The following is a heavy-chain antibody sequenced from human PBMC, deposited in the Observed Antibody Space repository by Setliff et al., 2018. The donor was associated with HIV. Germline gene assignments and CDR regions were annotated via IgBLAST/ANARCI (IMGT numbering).Heavy chain of an antibody. Sequence: PSETLSLTCTVSGVSIKGYYWTWIRQPAGKGLECIGRVYSTGSGNYNPSLKSRVTMSVDMSTNRFSLRLSSVTAADTAVYYCARAPCAGGTCYAWFDPWGQGILVTVSS. CDR2: VYSTGSG. CDR3: ARAPCAGGTCYAWFDP. CDR1: GVSIKGYY. J-gene: IGHJ5*02. V-gene: IGHV4-4*07. D-gene: IGHD2-15*01.